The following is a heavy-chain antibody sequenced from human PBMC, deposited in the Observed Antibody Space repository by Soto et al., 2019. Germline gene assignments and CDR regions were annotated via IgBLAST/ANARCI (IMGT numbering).Heavy chain of an antibody. CDR2: IYYSGST. CDR3: ARADNTAMVSLDY. V-gene: IGHV4-30-4*01. CDR1: GGSISSGDYY. J-gene: IGHJ4*02. D-gene: IGHD5-18*01. Sequence: QVQLQESGPGLVKPSQTLSLTCTVSGGSISSGDYYCSWICQPPGKGLEWIGYIYYSGSTYYNPSLKIRVTISVDTSKNQFSLKLSSVTAADTAVYYCARADNTAMVSLDYWGQGTLVTVSS.